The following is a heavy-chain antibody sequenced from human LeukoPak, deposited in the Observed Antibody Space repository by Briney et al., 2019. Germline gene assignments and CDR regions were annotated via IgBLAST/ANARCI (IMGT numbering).Heavy chain of an antibody. CDR1: GGSISSGGYY. CDR2: IYYSGST. Sequence: SETLSLTCTVSGGSISSGGYYWRWICQHPGKGLEWIGYIYYSGSTYYNPSLKSRVTITVDTSKNQFSLKLSSVTAADTAVYYCARNYDSSGYWVDWGQGTLVTVSS. J-gene: IGHJ4*02. D-gene: IGHD3-22*01. V-gene: IGHV4-31*03. CDR3: ARNYDSSGYWVD.